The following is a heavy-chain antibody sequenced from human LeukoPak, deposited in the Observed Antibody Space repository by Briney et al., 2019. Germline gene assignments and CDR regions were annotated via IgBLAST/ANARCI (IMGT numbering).Heavy chain of an antibody. D-gene: IGHD3-9*01. CDR1: GYAFTRHY. V-gene: IGHV1-46*01. CDR3: ASKDRVYDILTGQPRDAFDI. Sequence: GASVKVSCKASGYAFTRHYMHWVRQAPGQGLEWMGLINPSGSSTIYAQKFQGRVTMTRDMSTSTDYMELSSLRSEDTAVYYCASKDRVYDILTGQPRDAFDIWGQGTMVTVSS. J-gene: IGHJ3*02. CDR2: INPSGSST.